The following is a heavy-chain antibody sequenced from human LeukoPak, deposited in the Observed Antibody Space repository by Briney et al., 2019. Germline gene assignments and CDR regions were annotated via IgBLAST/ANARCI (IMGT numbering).Heavy chain of an antibody. V-gene: IGHV3-64*01. CDR1: GFTFSSYA. Sequence: GGSLRLSCAASGFTFSSYAMHWVRQAPGKGLEYVSAISSNGGSTYYANSVKGRFTISRDNSKNTLYLQMGSLRAEDMAVYYRARDKGDTAMVPGDYWGQGTLVTVSS. CDR2: ISSNGGST. J-gene: IGHJ4*02. CDR3: ARDKGDTAMVPGDY. D-gene: IGHD5-18*01.